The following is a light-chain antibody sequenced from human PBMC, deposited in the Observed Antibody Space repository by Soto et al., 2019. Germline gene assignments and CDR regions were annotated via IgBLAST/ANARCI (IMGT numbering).Light chain of an antibody. V-gene: IGKV1-5*03. CDR1: QSVSTW. CDR2: KAS. Sequence: DIQMTQSPSTLSASVGDRVTITCRASQSVSTWLAWYQQKPGKAPDLLIFKASRLQSGVPSRFSGSGSGTEFTLTISSLQPDDFAIYYCQQYASYPLTFGGGTRVDIK. CDR3: QQYASYPLT. J-gene: IGKJ4*01.